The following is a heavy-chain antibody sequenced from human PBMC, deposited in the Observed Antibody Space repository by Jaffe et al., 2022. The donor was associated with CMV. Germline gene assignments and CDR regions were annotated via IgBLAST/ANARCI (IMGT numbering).Heavy chain of an antibody. V-gene: IGHV1-3*01. CDR3: ARDWWGIVDTAMVPVYYYYYMDV. Sequence: QVQLVQSGAEVKKPGASVKVSCKASGYTFTSYAMHWVRQAPGQRLEWMGWINAGNGNTKYSQKFQGRVTITRDTSASTAYMELSSLRSEDTAVYYCARDWWGIVDTAMVPVYYYYYMDVWGKGTTVTVSS. CDR2: INAGNGNT. J-gene: IGHJ6*03. CDR1: GYTFTSYA. D-gene: IGHD5-18*01.